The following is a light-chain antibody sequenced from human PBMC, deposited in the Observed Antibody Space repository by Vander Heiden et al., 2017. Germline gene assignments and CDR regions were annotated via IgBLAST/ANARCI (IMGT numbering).Light chain of an antibody. Sequence: QSALTQPRSVSGSPGQSVTLSCTGTSSDVGGYNEVSWYQQHPGKAPNLMIYDVSKRPSGVPDRFSGSKSGNTASPTISGLQAEDEADYYCCSYAGSYSYVFGTGTKVTGL. V-gene: IGLV2-11*01. CDR3: CSYAGSYSYV. CDR1: SSDVGGYNE. CDR2: DVS. J-gene: IGLJ1*01.